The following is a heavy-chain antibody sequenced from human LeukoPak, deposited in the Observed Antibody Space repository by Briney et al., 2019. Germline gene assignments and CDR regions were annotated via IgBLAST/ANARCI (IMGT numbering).Heavy chain of an antibody. J-gene: IGHJ4*02. D-gene: IGHD4-17*01. V-gene: IGHV4-59*08. CDR2: IYYSGST. CDR1: GDSISSDY. CDR3: ARQGRDYGDFLFDY. Sequence: SETLSLTCTVSGDSISSDYWSWIRQPPGKGLEWIGYIYYSGSTNYNPSLKSRVTISVDTSKNQFSLKLSSVTAADTAVYYCARQGRDYGDFLFDYWGQGTLVTVSS.